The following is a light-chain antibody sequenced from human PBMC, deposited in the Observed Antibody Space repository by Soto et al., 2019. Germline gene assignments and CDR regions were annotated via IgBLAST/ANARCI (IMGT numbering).Light chain of an antibody. J-gene: IGKJ4*01. V-gene: IGKV1-5*01. CDR2: DAS. Sequence: DIQMTQSPSTLSASVGDRVTISCRASQSVGSWLAWYQQKPGKAPKFLIYDASTLESGVPSRFSGSGSGTEFTLTISSLQPDDFATYSCQQYDNYPLTLGGGTKVDIK. CDR1: QSVGSW. CDR3: QQYDNYPLT.